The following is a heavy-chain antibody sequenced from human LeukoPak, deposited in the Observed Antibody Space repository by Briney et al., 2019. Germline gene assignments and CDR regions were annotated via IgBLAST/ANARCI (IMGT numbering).Heavy chain of an antibody. D-gene: IGHD3-22*01. Sequence: PSQTLSLTCTVSGGSISSGSYYWYWIRPPAGKGLEWIGRIYTSGSTNYNPTLKSRVTMSLDTSKNQFSLKLSSVTAADTAVYYCARDNYDRSGYYYEFLTWGQGTLVTVSS. J-gene: IGHJ4*02. CDR3: ARDNYDRSGYYYEFLT. CDR2: IYTSGST. V-gene: IGHV4-61*02. CDR1: GGSISSGSYY.